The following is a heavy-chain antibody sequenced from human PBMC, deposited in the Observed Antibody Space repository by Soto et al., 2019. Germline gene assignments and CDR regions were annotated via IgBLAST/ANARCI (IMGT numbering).Heavy chain of an antibody. CDR3: ARATSFSGHHGY. Sequence: QLQLQESGPGLVKPSQTLSLACTVSGGSFSSGGYYWSWIRQLPGKGLEWIGYIYYSGSTYYNPSLKSRFTISLDTSKNQFSLKLSSVTAVDTAVYYCARATSFSGHHGYWGQGTPVTVSS. CDR2: IYYSGST. CDR1: GGSFSSGGYY. D-gene: IGHD2-8*02. V-gene: IGHV4-31*03. J-gene: IGHJ4*02.